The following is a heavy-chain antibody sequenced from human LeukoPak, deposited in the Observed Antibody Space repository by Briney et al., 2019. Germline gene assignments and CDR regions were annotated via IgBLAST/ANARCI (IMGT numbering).Heavy chain of an antibody. J-gene: IGHJ4*02. D-gene: IGHD3-10*01. Sequence: GGSLRLSCAASGFTVSSNYMSWVRQAPGKGLEWVSVIYSGGSTYYADSVKGRFTISRDNSKNTLYLQMNSLRAEDTAVYYCAKTYYYGSGSSYYFDYWGQGTLVTVSS. CDR1: GFTVSSNY. CDR3: AKTYYYGSGSSYYFDY. CDR2: IYSGGST. V-gene: IGHV3-53*05.